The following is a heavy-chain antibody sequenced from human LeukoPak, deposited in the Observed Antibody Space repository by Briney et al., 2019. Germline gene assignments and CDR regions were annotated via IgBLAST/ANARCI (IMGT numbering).Heavy chain of an antibody. CDR1: GGSISSYY. CDR2: IYYSGST. D-gene: IGHD6-13*01. V-gene: IGHV4-59*01. J-gene: IGHJ4*02. Sequence: SETLSLTCSVSGGSISSYYWSWIRQPPRQGPEWSGYIYYSGSTNYHPSLKSRVTISADTSKNRFSLRLSSVTAADTAVYYCARVTGYMVEDYFDYWGQGTLVTVSS. CDR3: ARVTGYMVEDYFDY.